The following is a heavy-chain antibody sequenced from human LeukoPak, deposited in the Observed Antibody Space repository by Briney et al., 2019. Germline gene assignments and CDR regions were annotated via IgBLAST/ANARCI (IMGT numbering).Heavy chain of an antibody. D-gene: IGHD2-2*01. CDR1: GGSFSGYY. CDR2: INHSGST. V-gene: IGHV4-34*01. J-gene: IGHJ4*02. CDR3: ASTGDIVVVPYYSDY. Sequence: SETLSLTCAVYGGSFSGYYWSWIRQPPGEGLEWIGEINHSGSTNYNPSLKSRVTISVDTSKNQFSLKLSSVTAADTAVYYCASTGDIVVVPYYSDYWGQGTLVTVSS.